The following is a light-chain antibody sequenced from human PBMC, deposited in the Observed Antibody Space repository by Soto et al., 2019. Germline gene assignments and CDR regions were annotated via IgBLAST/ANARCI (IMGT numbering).Light chain of an antibody. CDR1: QSVSSRY. V-gene: IGKV3-20*01. CDR3: QQYTTSPPVYT. CDR2: GAS. Sequence: ETVLTQSPGTLSLSPGERATLSCRASQSVSSRYLAWYQQKPGQAPRLLIYGASSRATGIPDRFSGSGSGREFTRTISRLEPEDFAVYYGQQYTTSPPVYTFGQGTKLEVK. J-gene: IGKJ2*01.